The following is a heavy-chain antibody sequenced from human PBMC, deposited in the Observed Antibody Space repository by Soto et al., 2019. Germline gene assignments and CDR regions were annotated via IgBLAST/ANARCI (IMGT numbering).Heavy chain of an antibody. CDR3: ASDRALVTDDAFDI. Sequence: GGSLRLSCAASGFTFSSYSMNWVRQAPGKGLEWVSSISSSSSYIYYADSVKGRFTISRDNAKNSLYLQMNSLRAEDPAVYYCASDRALVTDDAFDIWGQGTMVTVSS. D-gene: IGHD2-21*02. CDR2: ISSSSSYI. V-gene: IGHV3-21*01. J-gene: IGHJ3*02. CDR1: GFTFSSYS.